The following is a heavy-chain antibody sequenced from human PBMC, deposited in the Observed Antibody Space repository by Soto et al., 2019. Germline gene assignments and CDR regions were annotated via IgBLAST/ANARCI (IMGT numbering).Heavy chain of an antibody. CDR3: TRERSLVSFLFDY. D-gene: IGHD3-16*01. CDR2: ISGSGRGSRP. V-gene: IGHV3-23*01. J-gene: IGHJ4*02. Sequence: XGSLRLSCFASGFNPNKNEEDWVRQATGKGLEWVSSISGSGRGSRPYYADSVQGRFTISRDHSKNIVSLQMDSLRVYDTAVYYCTRERSLVSFLFDYRGPGPLVTVSS. CDR1: GFNPNKNE.